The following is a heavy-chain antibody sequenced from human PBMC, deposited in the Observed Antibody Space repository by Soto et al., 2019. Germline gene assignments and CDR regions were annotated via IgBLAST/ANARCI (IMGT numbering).Heavy chain of an antibody. V-gene: IGHV3-74*01. CDR2: INTDGSST. CDR3: ARDGYSGYDY. J-gene: IGHJ4*02. Sequence: EVQLVESGGGLVQPGGSLRLPCAASGFTFSRYWMHWVRQAPGKGLVWVSRINTDGSSTSYADSVKGRFTISRDNAKNTLYLQVNSLTAEDTAVYYCARDGYSGYDYWGQGTLVTVSS. D-gene: IGHD5-12*01. CDR1: GFTFSRYW.